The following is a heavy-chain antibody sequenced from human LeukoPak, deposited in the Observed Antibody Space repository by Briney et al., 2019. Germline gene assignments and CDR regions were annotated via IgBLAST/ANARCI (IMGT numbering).Heavy chain of an antibody. J-gene: IGHJ4*02. CDR1: GFTFDDYF. V-gene: IGHV3-9*01. CDR2: ISWNSGSI. D-gene: IGHD3-10*01. Sequence: PGGSLRLSCAASGFTFDDYFMHWVRQAPGKGVEWVSGISWNSGSIVYADSVKGRCTISRDNVKNSLYLQMNSLRTEDTALYYCAKDIGGFGELLSVWGQGTLVTVSS. CDR3: AKDIGGFGELLSV.